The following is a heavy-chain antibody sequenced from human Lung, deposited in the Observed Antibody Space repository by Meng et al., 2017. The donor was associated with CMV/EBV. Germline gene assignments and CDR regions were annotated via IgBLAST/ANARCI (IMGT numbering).Heavy chain of an antibody. CDR2: ISAYTGKA. J-gene: IGHJ4*02. Sequence: VELVQSGGEVRKPGASVKVSCKASGFSLATYGFSWVRQAPGQGLDWMGWISAYTGKAEYAENLQGRVTLTTDTSTSTSFMELRSLTFDDTAVYYCASGTPGRSYCDYWGQGTLVTVSS. V-gene: IGHV1-18*01. D-gene: IGHD2-15*01. CDR3: ASGTPGRSYCDY. CDR1: GFSLATYG.